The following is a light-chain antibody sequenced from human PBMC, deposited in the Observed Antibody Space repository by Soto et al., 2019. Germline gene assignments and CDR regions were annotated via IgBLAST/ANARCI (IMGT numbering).Light chain of an antibody. V-gene: IGLV2-14*01. CDR2: EVR. J-gene: IGLJ2*01. Sequence: QSALTQPASVSGSPGQSITISCTGTSSDVGSYNYVSWYQQHPGKAPKLMIYEVRNRPSGVSDRFSGSKSGKTASLTIFGLQAEDEADYYCSSYTTRTTQVLGGGTKLTVL. CDR1: SSDVGSYNY. CDR3: SSYTTRTTQV.